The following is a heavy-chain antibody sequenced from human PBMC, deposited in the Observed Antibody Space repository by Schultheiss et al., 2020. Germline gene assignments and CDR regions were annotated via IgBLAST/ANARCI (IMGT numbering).Heavy chain of an antibody. D-gene: IGHD3-22*01. CDR3: ARESLEGYDSSGYWGYYFDY. CDR2: IIPIFGTA. CDR1: GYTFTSYD. Sequence: ASVKVSCKASGYTFTSYDINWVRQAPGQGLEWMGGIIPIFGTANYAQKFQGRVTMTRNTSISTAYMELSSLRSEDTAVYYCARESLEGYDSSGYWGYYFDYWGQGTLVTVSS. V-gene: IGHV1-8*01. J-gene: IGHJ4*02.